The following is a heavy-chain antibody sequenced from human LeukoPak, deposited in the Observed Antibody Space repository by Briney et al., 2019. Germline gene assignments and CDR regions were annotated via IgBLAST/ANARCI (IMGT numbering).Heavy chain of an antibody. V-gene: IGHV1-3*01. CDR2: INAGNGNT. CDR1: GYTFTSYY. D-gene: IGHD6-19*01. CDR3: ARAQWLDDYFDY. J-gene: IGHJ4*02. Sequence: ASVKVSCKASGYTFTSYYMHWVRPAPGQRLEWMGWINAGNGNTKYSQKFQGRVTITRDTSASTAYMELSSLRSEDTAVYYCARAQWLDDYFDYWGQGTLVTVSS.